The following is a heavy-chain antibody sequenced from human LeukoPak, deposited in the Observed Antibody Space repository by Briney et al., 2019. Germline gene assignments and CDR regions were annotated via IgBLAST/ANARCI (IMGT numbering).Heavy chain of an antibody. CDR2: INPNSGGT. J-gene: IGHJ4*02. D-gene: IGHD1-7*01. Sequence: ASVKVSCKASGYTFTGYYMHWVRQAPGQGLEWMGWINPNSGGTNYAQKFQGRVTMTRDTSISTAYMELSRLRSDDTAVYYCARGITGTSTTIDYWGQGTLVTVSS. CDR3: ARGITGTSTTIDY. V-gene: IGHV1-2*02. CDR1: GYTFTGYY.